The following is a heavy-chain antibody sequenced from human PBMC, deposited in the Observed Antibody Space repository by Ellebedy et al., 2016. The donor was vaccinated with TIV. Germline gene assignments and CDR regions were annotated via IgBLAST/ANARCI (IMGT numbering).Heavy chain of an antibody. D-gene: IGHD3-10*01. Sequence: AASVKVSCKASGYTFTSYGISWVRQAPGQGLEWMGWISAYNGNTNYAQKLQGRVTMTTDTSTSTAYMELRSLRSDDTAVYYCARGLNFDSGKYGNWFDPWGQGTLVTLSS. CDR2: ISAYNGNT. V-gene: IGHV1-18*01. CDR3: ARGLNFDSGKYGNWFDP. J-gene: IGHJ5*02. CDR1: GYTFTSYG.